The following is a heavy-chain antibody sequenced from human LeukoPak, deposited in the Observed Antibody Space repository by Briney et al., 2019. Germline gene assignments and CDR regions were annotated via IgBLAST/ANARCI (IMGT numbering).Heavy chain of an antibody. J-gene: IGHJ5*02. D-gene: IGHD3-22*01. CDR3: AGVRDRVGRRNNWFDP. CDR2: ISAYNGNT. Sequence: ASVKVSCKASGYTFTSYGISWVRQAPGQGLEWMGWISAYNGNTNYAQKLQGRVTMTTDTSTSTAYMELRSLRSDDTAVYYCAGVRDRVGRRNNWFDPWGQGTLVTVSS. CDR1: GYTFTSYG. V-gene: IGHV1-18*01.